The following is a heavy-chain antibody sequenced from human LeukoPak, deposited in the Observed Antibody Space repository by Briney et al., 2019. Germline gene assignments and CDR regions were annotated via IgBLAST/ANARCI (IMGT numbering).Heavy chain of an antibody. V-gene: IGHV3-15*01. CDR1: GFTFSNAW. D-gene: IGHD3-10*01. CDR3: TTGSITMVRGVTESFDY. CDR2: IKSKTDGGTT. Sequence: KSGGSLRLSCAASGFTFSNAWMSWVRQAPGKGLEWVGRIKSKTDGGTTDYAAPVKGRFTISREDSKNTLYLQMNSLKTEDTAVYYCTTGSITMVRGVTESFDYWGQGTLVTVSS. J-gene: IGHJ4*02.